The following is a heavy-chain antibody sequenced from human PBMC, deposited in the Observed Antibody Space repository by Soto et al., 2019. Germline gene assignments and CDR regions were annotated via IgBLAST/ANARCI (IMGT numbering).Heavy chain of an antibody. V-gene: IGHV3-33*01. Sequence: PGGSLRLSCAASGFTFSSYGMHWVRQAPGKGLEWVAVIWYDGSNKYYADSVKGRFTISRDNSKNTLYLQMNSLRAEDTAVYYCARELPRLSGYRPYYFYYWGQGTLVTVSS. J-gene: IGHJ4*02. CDR3: ARELPRLSGYRPYYFYY. CDR1: GFTFSSYG. CDR2: IWYDGSNK. D-gene: IGHD5-12*01.